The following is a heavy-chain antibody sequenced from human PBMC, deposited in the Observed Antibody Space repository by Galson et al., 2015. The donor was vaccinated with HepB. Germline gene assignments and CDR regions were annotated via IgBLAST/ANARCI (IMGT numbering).Heavy chain of an antibody. J-gene: IGHJ4*02. CDR3: ARSPVVYFDY. D-gene: IGHD2-21*01. V-gene: IGHV4-39*07. CDR2: IYYSGST. Sequence: ETLSLTCTVSGGSISSSSYYWGWIRQPPGKGLEWIGSIYYSGSTYYNPSLKSRVTISVDTSKNQFSLKLSSVTAADTAVYYCARSPVVYFDYRGQGTLVTVSS. CDR1: GGSISSSSYY.